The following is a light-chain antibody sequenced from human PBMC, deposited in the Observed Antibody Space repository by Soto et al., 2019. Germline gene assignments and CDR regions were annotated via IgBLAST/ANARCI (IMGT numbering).Light chain of an antibody. J-gene: IGKJ5*01. Sequence: DRQMTQSPSSLSASVGDRVTIICQASQDITNYLNWYQQKPGKAPKLLIYDASNLETGVPSRFSGSGSGTHFSFTISSLQPEDIATYYCQQYDNVPFTFGQGTRLEMK. CDR1: QDITNY. CDR2: DAS. CDR3: QQYDNVPFT. V-gene: IGKV1-33*01.